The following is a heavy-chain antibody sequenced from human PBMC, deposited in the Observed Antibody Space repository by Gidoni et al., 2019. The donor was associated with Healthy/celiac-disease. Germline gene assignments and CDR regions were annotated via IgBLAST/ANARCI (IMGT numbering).Heavy chain of an antibody. CDR2: IWYDGSNK. CDR3: ATLSRDGAFDI. D-gene: IGHD2-2*01. J-gene: IGHJ3*02. Sequence: LEWVAVIWYDGSNKYYADSVKGRFTISRDNSKNTLYLQMHSLRAEDTAVYYCATLSRDGAFDIWGQGTMVTVSS. V-gene: IGHV3-33*01.